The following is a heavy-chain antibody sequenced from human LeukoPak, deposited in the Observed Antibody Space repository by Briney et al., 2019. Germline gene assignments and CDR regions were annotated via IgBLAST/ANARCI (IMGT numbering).Heavy chain of an antibody. CDR1: GGSISSYY. D-gene: IGHD5-12*01. CDR2: IYYSGST. V-gene: IGHV4-59*08. Sequence: SETLSLTRTVSGGSISSYYWSWIRQPPGKGLEWIGYIYYSGSTNYNPSLKSRVTISVDTSKNQFSLKLSSVTAADTAVYYCARHLTAEYSGYDDDAFDIWGQGTMVTVSS. J-gene: IGHJ3*02. CDR3: ARHLTAEYSGYDDDAFDI.